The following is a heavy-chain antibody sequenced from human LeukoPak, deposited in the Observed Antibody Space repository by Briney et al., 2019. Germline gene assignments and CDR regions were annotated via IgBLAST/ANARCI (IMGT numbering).Heavy chain of an antibody. CDR2: INHSGST. V-gene: IGHV4-34*01. CDR1: GGSFSGYY. Sequence: SETLSLTCAVYGGSFSGYYWSWIRQPPGKGLEWIGEINHSGSTNYNPSLKSRVTISVDTSKNQFSLKLSSVTAADTAVYYCARGGFEVVPAAIDYWGQGTPVTVSS. J-gene: IGHJ4*02. CDR3: ARGGFEVVPAAIDY. D-gene: IGHD2-2*01.